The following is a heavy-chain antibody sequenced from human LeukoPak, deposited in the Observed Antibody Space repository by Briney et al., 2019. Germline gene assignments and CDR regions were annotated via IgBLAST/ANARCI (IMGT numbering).Heavy chain of an antibody. V-gene: IGHV3-7*01. CDR3: ARGRKGGIAVSGVDY. Sequence: PGGSLRLSCAASGFTFSRYWMSWVRQAPGKGLEWVANIKQDGSEKYYVDSVKGRFTISRDNAKNSLYLQMNSLRAEDTSVYYCARGRKGGIAVSGVDYWGQGTLVTVSS. J-gene: IGHJ4*02. CDR1: GFTFSRYW. CDR2: IKQDGSEK. D-gene: IGHD6-19*01.